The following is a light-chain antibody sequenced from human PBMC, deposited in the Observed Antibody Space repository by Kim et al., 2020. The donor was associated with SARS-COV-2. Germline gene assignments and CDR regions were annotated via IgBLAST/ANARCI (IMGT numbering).Light chain of an antibody. CDR3: QQRSNWPFT. J-gene: IGKJ3*01. CDR2: DAS. CDR1: QSIGNH. V-gene: IGKV3-11*01. Sequence: CSTEEGATLSCRTSQSIGNHLAWYQQKPGQAPRLLIYDASNRATGIAARFSGSGSGTEFTLVISSLEPEDFAVYYCQQRSNWPFTFGPGTNVDIK.